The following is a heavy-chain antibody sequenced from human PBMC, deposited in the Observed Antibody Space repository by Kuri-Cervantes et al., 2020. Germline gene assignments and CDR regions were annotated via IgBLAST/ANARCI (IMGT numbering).Heavy chain of an antibody. Sequence: GESLKISCAASGFTFSSYGMHWVRQAPGKGLEWVAVISYDGSNKYYADSVKGRFTISRDNSKNTLYLQMNSLRAEDTAVYYCARGGEVLLWFGAFDPWGQGTLVTVSS. CDR1: GFTFSSYG. CDR3: ARGGEVLLWFGAFDP. J-gene: IGHJ5*02. V-gene: IGHV3-30*03. D-gene: IGHD3-10*01. CDR2: ISYDGSNK.